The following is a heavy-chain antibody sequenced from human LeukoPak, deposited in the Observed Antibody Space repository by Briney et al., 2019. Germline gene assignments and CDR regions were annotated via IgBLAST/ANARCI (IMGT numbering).Heavy chain of an antibody. Sequence: GGSLRLSCAASGFTFSSYWMSWVRQAPGKGLEWVAVISYDGSNKYYADSVKGRFTISRDNSKNTLYLQMNSLRAEDTAVYYCAKMSGNDGFDIWGQGTMVTVSS. CDR2: ISYDGSNK. J-gene: IGHJ3*02. CDR3: AKMSGNDGFDI. V-gene: IGHV3-30*18. CDR1: GFTFSSYW. D-gene: IGHD3-10*01.